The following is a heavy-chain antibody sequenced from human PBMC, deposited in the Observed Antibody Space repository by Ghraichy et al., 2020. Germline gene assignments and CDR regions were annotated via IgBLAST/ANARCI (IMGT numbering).Heavy chain of an antibody. Sequence: ASVKVSCKASGYTFTGYYMHWVRQAPGQGLEWMGWINPNSGGTNYAQKFQGRVTMTRDTSISTAYMELSRLRSDDTAVYYCARSRFFGTAYYFDYWGQGTLVTVSS. V-gene: IGHV1-2*02. D-gene: IGHD1-1*01. CDR1: GYTFTGYY. CDR3: ARSRFFGTAYYFDY. J-gene: IGHJ4*02. CDR2: INPNSGGT.